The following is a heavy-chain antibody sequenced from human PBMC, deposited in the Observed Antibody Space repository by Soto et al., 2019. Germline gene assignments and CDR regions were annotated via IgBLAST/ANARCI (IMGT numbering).Heavy chain of an antibody. V-gene: IGHV1-3*01. J-gene: IGHJ5*02. CDR2: INAGNGNT. Sequence: GASVKVSCKASGYTFTSYAMHWVRQAPGQRLEWMGWINAGNGNTKYSQKFQGRVTITRDTSASTAYMELSSLRSEDTAVYYCARVEHGGSYYFWFDPWGQGTLVTVSS. D-gene: IGHD1-26*01. CDR3: ARVEHGGSYYFWFDP. CDR1: GYTFTSYA.